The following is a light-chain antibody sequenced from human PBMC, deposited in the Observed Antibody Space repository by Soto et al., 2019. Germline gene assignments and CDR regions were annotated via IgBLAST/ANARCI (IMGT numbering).Light chain of an antibody. J-gene: IGKJ1*01. Sequence: EIVMTQSPATLSVSPGERATLSCRASQSVSSDLAWYHQKPGQAPRLLIYGASTRATGIPARFSGSGSGTEFTLTISSLQSEDFAVYSCQQYNNWPPTFGQGTKVDIK. CDR2: GAS. CDR3: QQYNNWPPT. CDR1: QSVSSD. V-gene: IGKV3-15*01.